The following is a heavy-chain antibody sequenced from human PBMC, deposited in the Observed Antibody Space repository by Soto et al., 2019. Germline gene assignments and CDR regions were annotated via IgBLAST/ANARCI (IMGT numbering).Heavy chain of an antibody. V-gene: IGHV1-69*01. Sequence: QVQMVQSGAEVKKPGSSARVSCKVSGGTFSRHSISWVRQAPGQGLEWMGGIIPIFDATQYAQKFQGRLTISADESTTSFHMALSGLRPEDTAIYYWARDLTAVRGSWGQGTLVTVS. CDR3: ARDLTAVRGS. CDR1: GGTFSRHS. J-gene: IGHJ4*02. D-gene: IGHD3-10*01. CDR2: IIPIFDAT.